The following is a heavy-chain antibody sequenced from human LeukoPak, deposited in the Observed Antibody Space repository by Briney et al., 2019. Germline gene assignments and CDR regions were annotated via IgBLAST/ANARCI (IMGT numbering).Heavy chain of an antibody. J-gene: IGHJ3*02. V-gene: IGHV4-4*02. CDR2: IFYTGST. CDR1: GGSISSSNW. Sequence: PSGTLSLTCAVSGGSISSSNWWSWVRQPPGKGLEWIGYIFYTGSTNYNPSLKSRVTISVDTSKNQFSLRLSSVTAADTAAYYCARGSDYEGGFDIWGQGTMVTVSS. CDR3: ARGSDYEGGFDI. D-gene: IGHD4-17*01.